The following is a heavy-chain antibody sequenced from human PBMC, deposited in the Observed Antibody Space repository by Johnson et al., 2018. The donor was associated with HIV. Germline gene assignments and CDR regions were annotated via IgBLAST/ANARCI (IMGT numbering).Heavy chain of an antibody. V-gene: IGHV3-66*01. J-gene: IGHJ3*02. D-gene: IGHD6-19*01. CDR2: VSSGGTS. CDR1: GFTISGFY. Sequence: VQLVESGGGLVQPGGSLRLSCAASGFTISGFYMSWVRQAPGKVPEWLSVVSSGGTSYYADSVRGRFTVSRDNSKNTLYLQMNSLRAEDTALYYCARVVLVRLAVAGPSRDAFDIWGQGTMVTVSS. CDR3: ARVVLVRLAVAGPSRDAFDI.